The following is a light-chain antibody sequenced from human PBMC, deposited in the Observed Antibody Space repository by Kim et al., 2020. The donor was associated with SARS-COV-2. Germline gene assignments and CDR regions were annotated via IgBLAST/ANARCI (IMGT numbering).Light chain of an antibody. CDR2: SAS. CDR3: QQFGSSIT. V-gene: IGKV3-20*01. J-gene: IGKJ5*01. CDR1: QSVSSTS. Sequence: VASGESATLCCRASQSVSSTSLAWYQQKPGQAPRLLLYSASSRATGIPDRFSGSGSGTDFTLTISRLEPEDFAVYYCQQFGSSITFGQGTRLEIK.